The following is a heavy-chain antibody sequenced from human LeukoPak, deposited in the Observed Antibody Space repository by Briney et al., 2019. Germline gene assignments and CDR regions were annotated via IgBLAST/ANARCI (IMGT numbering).Heavy chain of an antibody. V-gene: IGHV1-2*02. J-gene: IGHJ4*02. CDR1: GYTFTGYY. Sequence: SVKVSCKASGYTFTGYYMHWVRQAPGQGLEWMGWINPNSGGTNYAQKFQGRVTMTRDTSISTAYMELSRLRSDDTAVYYCATEGSTSCSVCALDYWGQGTLVTVSS. D-gene: IGHD2-2*01. CDR3: ATEGSTSCSVCALDY. CDR2: INPNSGGT.